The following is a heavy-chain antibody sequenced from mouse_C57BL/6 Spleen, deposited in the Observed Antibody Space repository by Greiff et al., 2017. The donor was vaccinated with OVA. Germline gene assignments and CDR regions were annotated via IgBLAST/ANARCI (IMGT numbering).Heavy chain of an antibody. V-gene: IGHV14-1*01. CDR3: TTIDSSGPGFAY. CDR2: IDPEDGDT. Sequence: EVQLQQSGAELVRPGASVKLSCTASGFNIKDYYMHWVKQRPEQGLEWIGRIDPEDGDTEYDPKFQGKATMTADTSSNTAYLQLSSLTSEDTAVYYCTTIDSSGPGFAYWGQGTLVTVSA. J-gene: IGHJ3*01. D-gene: IGHD3-2*02. CDR1: GFNIKDYY.